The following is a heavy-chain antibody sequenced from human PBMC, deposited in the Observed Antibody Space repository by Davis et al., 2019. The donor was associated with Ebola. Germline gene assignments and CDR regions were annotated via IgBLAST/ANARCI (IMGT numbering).Heavy chain of an antibody. Sequence: GGSLRLSCSVSGFMFSSYAMHWVRQAPGKGLEYVSAISSNGGSTYYANSVKGRFTISRDNSKNTLYLQMGSLRAEDMAVYYCARGLTMIDWFDPWGQGTLVTVSS. CDR1: GFMFSSYA. CDR3: ARGLTMIDWFDP. CDR2: ISSNGGST. V-gene: IGHV3-64*01. D-gene: IGHD3-22*01. J-gene: IGHJ5*02.